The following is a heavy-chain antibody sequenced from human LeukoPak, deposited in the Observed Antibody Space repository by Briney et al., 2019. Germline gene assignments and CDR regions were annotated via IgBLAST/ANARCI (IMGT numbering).Heavy chain of an antibody. CDR1: GGTFSSYA. CDR2: MNPNSGNT. CDR3: ARGRIRYYYYGMDV. D-gene: IGHD2/OR15-2a*01. Sequence: ASVKVSCKASGGTFSSYAISWVRQAPGQGLEWMGWMNPNSGNTGYAQKFQGRVTMTRNTSISTAYMELSSLRSEDTAVYYCARGRIRYYYYGMDVWGQGTRSPSP. V-gene: IGHV1-8*02. J-gene: IGHJ6*02.